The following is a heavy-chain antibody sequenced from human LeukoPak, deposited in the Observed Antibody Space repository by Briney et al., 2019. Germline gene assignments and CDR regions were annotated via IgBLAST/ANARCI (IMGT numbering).Heavy chain of an antibody. CDR3: ARVSGVYSSSWYLDY. CDR2: IYHSGST. J-gene: IGHJ4*02. CDR1: GGSISSSNW. D-gene: IGHD6-13*01. V-gene: IGHV4-4*02. Sequence: SGTLSLTCAVSGGSISSSNWWSWVRPPPGKGLEWIGEIYHSGSTNYNPSLKSRVTISVDKSKNQFSLKLSSVTAADTAVYYCARVSGVYSSSWYLDYWGQGTLVTVSS.